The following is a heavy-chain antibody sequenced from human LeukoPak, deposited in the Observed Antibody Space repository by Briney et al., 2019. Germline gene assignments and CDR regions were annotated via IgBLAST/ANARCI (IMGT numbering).Heavy chain of an antibody. CDR2: IRSKTHGETI. D-gene: IGHD6-19*01. J-gene: IGHJ4*02. CDR3: ATEVIIAVTGNDY. CDR1: GFRFSDHH. Sequence: GGSLRLSCAASGFRFSDHHMEWVRQAPGKGLEWVGRIRSKTHGETIDYAAPVRGRFTISRDDSKNTLYLQLNSLKTEDTAVYYCATEVIIAVTGNDYWGQGSLVTVSS. V-gene: IGHV3-15*07.